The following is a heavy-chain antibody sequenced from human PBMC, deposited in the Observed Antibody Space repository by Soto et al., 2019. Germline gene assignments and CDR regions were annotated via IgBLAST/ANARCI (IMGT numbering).Heavy chain of an antibody. J-gene: IGHJ5*02. CDR1: GDSITWTSCY. Sequence: SETLSLTCTLSGDSITWTSCYWGWIRQPPGKGLEWVGDVYYSGSTYYNPSLKSRLTMSIDTSKGQFSLKMSSVTAADTAVYYCARVGPWVPYYYDSSPYTFENWFDPWGQGTLVTVS. V-gene: IGHV4-39*01. CDR3: ARVGPWVPYYYDSSPYTFENWFDP. D-gene: IGHD3-22*01. CDR2: VYYSGST.